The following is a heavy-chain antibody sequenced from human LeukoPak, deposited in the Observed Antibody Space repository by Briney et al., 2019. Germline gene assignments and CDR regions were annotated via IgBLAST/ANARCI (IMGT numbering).Heavy chain of an antibody. CDR3: ARDYCSGGSCYSFDY. CDR2: IEQDGSEE. J-gene: IGHJ4*02. Sequence: PGGSLRLSCAASGFIFSDYWMNWVRQAPGKGLEWVANIEQDGSEEYYVDSVKGRFTISRDNAKNSLYLQMNSLRAEDTAVYYCARDYCSGGSCYSFDYWGQGTLVTVSS. V-gene: IGHV3-7*04. D-gene: IGHD2-15*01. CDR1: GFIFSDYW.